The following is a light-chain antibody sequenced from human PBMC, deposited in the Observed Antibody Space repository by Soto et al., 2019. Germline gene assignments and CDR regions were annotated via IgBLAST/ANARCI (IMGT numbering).Light chain of an antibody. Sequence: ETVLTQSPGTLSLSPGERATLSCRASQSVSSSYLAWYQQKPGQAPRLLIYGASSRATGIPDRFSGSGSGTDFTLTISRLEPEDFAVYYWQQYGSSPPSWTFGPGTKVEIK. V-gene: IGKV3-20*01. CDR1: QSVSSSY. CDR3: QQYGSSPPSWT. J-gene: IGKJ1*01. CDR2: GAS.